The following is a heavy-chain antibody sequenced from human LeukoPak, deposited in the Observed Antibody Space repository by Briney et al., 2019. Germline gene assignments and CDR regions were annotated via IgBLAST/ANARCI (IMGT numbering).Heavy chain of an antibody. CDR1: GFTFSSYA. D-gene: IGHD2-15*01. CDR3: ARADLGSCSGGSCYGHY. V-gene: IGHV3-30-3*01. CDR2: ISYDGSNK. J-gene: IGHJ4*02. Sequence: PGGSLRLSCAASGFTFSSYAMHWVRQAPGKGLEWVAFISYDGSNKYYADSVEGRFTISRDNSKNTLYLQMNSLRAEDTAVYYCARADLGSCSGGSCYGHYWGQGTLVTVSS.